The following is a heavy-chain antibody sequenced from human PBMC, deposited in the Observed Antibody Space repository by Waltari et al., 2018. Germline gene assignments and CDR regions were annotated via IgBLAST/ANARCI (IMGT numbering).Heavy chain of an antibody. V-gene: IGHV4-38-2*02. CDR2: IYHSGST. D-gene: IGHD3-3*01. Sequence: QVQLQESGPGLVKPSETLSLTCTVSGYSLSSGYYWCWLRQPRGKGLAWMGSIYHSGSTYYNPSLKSRVTISVDTSKNQFSLKLSSVTAADTAVYYCARGGEYYDFWSGIDYYYYMDVWGKGTTVTVSS. CDR3: ARGGEYYDFWSGIDYYYYMDV. CDR1: GYSLSSGYY. J-gene: IGHJ6*03.